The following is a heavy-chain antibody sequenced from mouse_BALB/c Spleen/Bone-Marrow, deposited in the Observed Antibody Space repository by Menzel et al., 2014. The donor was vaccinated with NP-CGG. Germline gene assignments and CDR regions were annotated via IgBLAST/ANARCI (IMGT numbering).Heavy chain of an antibody. Sequence: VQLQQSGPGLVKPSQSLSLPCSVTGYSITSGYYWNWIRQFPENKLEWMGYISYDGSNNYNPSLKNRISITRDTSKNQFFLKLNSVTTEDTATYYCAYYRYGGYFDVWGAGTTVTVSS. D-gene: IGHD2-14*01. CDR3: AYYRYGGYFDV. CDR2: ISYDGSN. V-gene: IGHV3-6*02. CDR1: GYSITSGYY. J-gene: IGHJ1*01.